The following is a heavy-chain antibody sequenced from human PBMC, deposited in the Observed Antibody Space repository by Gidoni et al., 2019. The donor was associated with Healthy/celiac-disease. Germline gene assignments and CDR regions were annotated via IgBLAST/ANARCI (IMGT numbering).Heavy chain of an antibody. V-gene: IGHV3-53*04. Sequence: EVQLVESGGGLVQPGGSLRLSCAASGFTVSSNYMSWVRQAPGKGLEWVSVIYSGGSTYYADSVKGRFTISRHNSKNTLYLQMNSLRAEDTAVYYCARDAYYYDSSGQMRGDAFDIWGQGTMVTVSS. D-gene: IGHD3-22*01. J-gene: IGHJ3*02. CDR1: GFTVSSNY. CDR3: ARDAYYYDSSGQMRGDAFDI. CDR2: IYSGGST.